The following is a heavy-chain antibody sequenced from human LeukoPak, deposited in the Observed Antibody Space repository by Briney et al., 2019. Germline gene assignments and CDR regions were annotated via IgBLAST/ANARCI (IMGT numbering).Heavy chain of an antibody. CDR2: ISAYNGNT. CDR3: ARVCHWDIDNTRGDPVDY. Sequence: ASGKVSCKSSGYTFTNYGITWVRQAPGQGLEWMGWISAYNGNTNYAQKFQGRVTMTTDTSTSTAYMEVRSLRSDDTAMYYCARVCHWDIDNTRGDPVDYWGQGTLVTVSS. J-gene: IGHJ4*02. D-gene: IGHD2-15*01. V-gene: IGHV1-18*01. CDR1: GYTFTNYG.